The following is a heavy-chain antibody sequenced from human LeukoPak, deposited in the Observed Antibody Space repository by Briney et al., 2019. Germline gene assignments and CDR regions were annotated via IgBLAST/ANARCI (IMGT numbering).Heavy chain of an antibody. D-gene: IGHD1-26*01. CDR3: AKDQEWEPYYYYYYYMDV. Sequence: GGSLRLSCAASGFTFDDYAMHWVRQAPRKGLEWVSGISWNSGSIGYADSVKGRFTISRDNAKNSLYLQMNSLRAEDTAVYYCAKDQEWEPYYYYYYYMDVWGKGTTVTVSS. J-gene: IGHJ6*03. CDR2: ISWNSGSI. CDR1: GFTFDDYA. V-gene: IGHV3-9*01.